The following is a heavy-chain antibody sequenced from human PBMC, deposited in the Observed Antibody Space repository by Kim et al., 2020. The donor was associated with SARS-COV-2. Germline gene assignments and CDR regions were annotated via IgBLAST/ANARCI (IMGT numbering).Heavy chain of an antibody. CDR1: AW. V-gene: IGHV3-15*01. CDR3: SRTYYYGSGSYKRRDYYYYYMDV. CDR2: IKSKTDGGTT. D-gene: IGHD3-10*01. J-gene: IGHJ6*03. Sequence: AWMSWVRPAPGKGLEWVGRIKSKTDGGTTDYAAPVKGRFTISRDDSKNTLYLQMNSLKTEDTAVYYCSRTYYYGSGSYKRRDYYYYYMDV.